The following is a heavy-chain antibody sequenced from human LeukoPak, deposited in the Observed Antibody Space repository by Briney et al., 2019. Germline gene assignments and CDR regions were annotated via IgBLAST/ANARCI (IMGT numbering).Heavy chain of an antibody. V-gene: IGHV3-66*02. CDR1: GFTVSSNY. D-gene: IGHD2-2*01. Sequence: GGSLRLSCAASGFTVSSNYMSWVRQAPGKGLEWVSVIYSGGSTYYADSVKGRFTTSRDNSKNTLYLQMNSLRAEDTAVYYCARREGYCSSTSCFEYYYYGMDVWGQGTTVTVSS. CDR3: ARREGYCSSTSCFEYYYYGMDV. CDR2: IYSGGST. J-gene: IGHJ6*02.